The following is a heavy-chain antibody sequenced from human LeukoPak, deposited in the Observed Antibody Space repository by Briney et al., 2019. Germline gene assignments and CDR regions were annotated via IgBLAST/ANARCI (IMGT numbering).Heavy chain of an antibody. CDR2: ISYDGSNK. D-gene: IGHD6-6*01. CDR1: GFTFSSYG. Sequence: PGGSLRLSCAASGFTFSSYGMHWVRQAPGKGLEWVAVISYDGSNKYYADSVKGRFTISRDNSKNTLYLQMNSLRAEDTAVYYCAKNLIAARRPYYYYGVDVWGQGTTVTVSS. J-gene: IGHJ6*02. CDR3: AKNLIAARRPYYYYGVDV. V-gene: IGHV3-30*18.